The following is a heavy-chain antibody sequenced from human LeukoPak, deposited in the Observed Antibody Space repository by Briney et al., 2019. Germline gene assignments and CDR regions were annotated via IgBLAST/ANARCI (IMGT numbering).Heavy chain of an antibody. CDR1: GFTFSDYY. D-gene: IGHD5-24*01. Sequence: GGSLRLSCAASGFTFSDYYMSWIRQAPGKGLEWVSYISSSSSYTNDADSVKGRFTISRDNAKNSLYLQMNSLRAEDTAVYYCARVLRDGYNFDAFDIWGQGTMVSVSS. CDR3: ARVLRDGYNFDAFDI. CDR2: ISSSSSYT. V-gene: IGHV3-11*05. J-gene: IGHJ3*02.